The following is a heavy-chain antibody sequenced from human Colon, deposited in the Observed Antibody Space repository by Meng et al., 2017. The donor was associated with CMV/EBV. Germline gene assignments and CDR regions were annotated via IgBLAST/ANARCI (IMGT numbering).Heavy chain of an antibody. CDR2: IYYSGST. V-gene: IGHV4-39*07. CDR1: GGSISSSSYY. D-gene: IGHD3-10*01. CDR3: ARDYYGSGSYYY. Sequence: SETLSLTCTVSGGSISSSSYYWGWIRQPPGTGLEWIGSIYYSGSTYYNPSLKSRVTISVDTSKNQFSLKLISVTAADTAVYYCARDYYGSGSYYYWGQGTLVTVSS. J-gene: IGHJ4*02.